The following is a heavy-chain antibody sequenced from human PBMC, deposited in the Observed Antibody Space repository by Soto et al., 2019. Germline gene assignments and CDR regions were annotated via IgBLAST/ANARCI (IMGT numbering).Heavy chain of an antibody. D-gene: IGHD2-15*01. J-gene: IGHJ5*02. CDR2: ISGSGGST. CDR1: GFTFSSYA. V-gene: IGHV3-23*01. Sequence: GGSLRLSCAASGFTFSSYAMSWVRQAPGKGLEWVSAISGSGGSTYYADSVKGRFTISRDNSKNTLYLQMNSLRAEDTAVYYCAKDSLKGYCSGGSCYSVGYNWFDPWGQGTLVTVSS. CDR3: AKDSLKGYCSGGSCYSVGYNWFDP.